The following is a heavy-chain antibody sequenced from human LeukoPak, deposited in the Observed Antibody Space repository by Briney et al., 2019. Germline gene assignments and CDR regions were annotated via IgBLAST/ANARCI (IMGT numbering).Heavy chain of an antibody. CDR1: GVSITTSTYY. J-gene: IGHJ6*04. D-gene: IGHD1-14*01. CDR3: ARDRKYYYHMDV. V-gene: IGHV4-39*07. Sequence: SETLSLTCTVSGVSITTSTYYWAWIRQPPGKGLEWIGSIYSSGSTYYNPSLKSRVTISVDTSKNQFSLNLSSVTAADTAVYYCARDRKYYYHMDVWGKGTTVTVSS. CDR2: IYSSGST.